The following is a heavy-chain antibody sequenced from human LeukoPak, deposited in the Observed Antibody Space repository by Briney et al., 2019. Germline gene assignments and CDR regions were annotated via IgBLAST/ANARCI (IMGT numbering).Heavy chain of an antibody. CDR3: TRQDCSGGSCSYVDY. Sequence: GGSLRLSYAASGFTFSGSDMHWVRQASGKGLEWVGLIRSKPHSYTTVYAASVQGRFTISRDDSKNTAYLQMNSLKAEDTAVYYCTRQDCSGGSCSYVDYWGQGTLVTVSS. J-gene: IGHJ4*02. CDR1: GFTFSGSD. V-gene: IGHV3-73*01. CDR2: IRSKPHSYTT. D-gene: IGHD2-15*01.